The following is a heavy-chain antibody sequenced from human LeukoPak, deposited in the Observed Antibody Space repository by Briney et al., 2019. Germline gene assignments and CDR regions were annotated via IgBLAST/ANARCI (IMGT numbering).Heavy chain of an antibody. CDR2: INPSRNT. J-gene: IGHJ4*02. Sequence: SETLSLTCAVYGGSFSGYYWNWIRQPPGKGLEWVGQINPSRNTNYNPSLKSRVTISVDTSKKQFSLKLSSVTAADTAVYYCARRYDFWSGYPPPLDYWGQGTLVTVSS. CDR3: ARRYDFWSGYPPPLDY. V-gene: IGHV4-34*01. D-gene: IGHD3-3*01. CDR1: GGSFSGYY.